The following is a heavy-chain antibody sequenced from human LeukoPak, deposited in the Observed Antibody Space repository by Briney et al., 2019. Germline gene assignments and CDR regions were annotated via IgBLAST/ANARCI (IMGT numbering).Heavy chain of an antibody. Sequence: SETLSLTCTASGDSISSYYWNWIRQPPGKGLEWIGYIYYSGSTKYNASLKSRVTISLDTSNNQFSLKPRSMTAADTAVYYCARSYSSGPFDLWGQGTLVIASS. CDR1: GDSISSYY. CDR2: IYYSGST. CDR3: ARSYSSGPFDL. J-gene: IGHJ4*02. V-gene: IGHV4-59*01. D-gene: IGHD6-19*01.